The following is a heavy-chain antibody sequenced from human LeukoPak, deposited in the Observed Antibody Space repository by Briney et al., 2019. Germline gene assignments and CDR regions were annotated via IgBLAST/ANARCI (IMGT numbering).Heavy chain of an antibody. Sequence: SETLSLTCTVSGGSISSYYWSWIRQVAGKGLEWIGRIYTSGSTNYNPSLKSRVTMSVDTSKNQFSLKLTSVTAADTAVYYCARDLAWYYDILTGYQPYYYYYMDVWGKGTTVTISS. D-gene: IGHD3-9*01. V-gene: IGHV4-4*07. J-gene: IGHJ6*03. CDR1: GGSISSYY. CDR3: ARDLAWYYDILTGYQPYYYYYMDV. CDR2: IYTSGST.